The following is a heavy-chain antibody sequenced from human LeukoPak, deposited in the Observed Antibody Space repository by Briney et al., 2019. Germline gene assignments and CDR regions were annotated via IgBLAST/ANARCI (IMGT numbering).Heavy chain of an antibody. CDR1: GGSISRYY. CDR2: IYYSGST. D-gene: IGHD2-21*01. Sequence: PSEALPLTCTDSGGSISRYYWSWIRQPPGKGLAWMGCIYYSGSTNYNPSLNSRVTISVDTSKNQCALQLSSVTAACTALYYCARDVIKNWFDPWGRGTLVSVSS. CDR3: ARDVIKNWFDP. J-gene: IGHJ5*02. V-gene: IGHV4-59*01.